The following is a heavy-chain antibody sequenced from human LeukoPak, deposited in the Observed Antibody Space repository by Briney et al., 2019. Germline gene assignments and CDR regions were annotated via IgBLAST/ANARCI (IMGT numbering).Heavy chain of an antibody. CDR1: GFTFSTFA. CDR3: AKDFYGAGVVGAFDI. V-gene: IGHV3-23*01. D-gene: IGHD3-10*01. Sequence: GGSLSLSSAASGFTFSTFAMSWVRPAPGKGLEWVSGISGSGGSTYYADSVKGRFTISRDNSKNTLYLQMNSLKAEDTAVYYCAKDFYGAGVVGAFDIWGEGTMVTVSS. CDR2: ISGSGGST. J-gene: IGHJ3*02.